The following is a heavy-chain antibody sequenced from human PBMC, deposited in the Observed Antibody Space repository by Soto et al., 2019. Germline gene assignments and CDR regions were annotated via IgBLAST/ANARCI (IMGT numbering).Heavy chain of an antibody. J-gene: IGHJ4*02. Sequence: EVQLLESGEGLVQPGGSLRLSCAASGFSFRNYAMSWVRQAPGKGLEWVSSMSGSGYNTYYADSVKGWFAISRDKSTNTLYLQMKSLAAEDTAVYYFAKGGATYGLLTHDYWGQGTLVTVSS. V-gene: IGHV3-23*01. CDR3: AKGGATYGLLTHDY. CDR2: MSGSGYNT. D-gene: IGHD3-9*01. CDR1: GFSFRNYA.